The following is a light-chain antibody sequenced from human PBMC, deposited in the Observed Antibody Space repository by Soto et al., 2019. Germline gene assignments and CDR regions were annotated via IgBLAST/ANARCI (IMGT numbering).Light chain of an antibody. Sequence: DIQMTQSPSSLSASVGDRVTITCRASQSIIIYLNWYQQKPGKAPKVLIYAASSLQSGVPPRFSGSGSGTDFTLTISSLQPDDFATYYCQHYTLYSASFGPGTKVDIK. J-gene: IGKJ3*01. CDR3: QHYTLYSAS. CDR2: AAS. CDR1: QSIIIY. V-gene: IGKV1-39*01.